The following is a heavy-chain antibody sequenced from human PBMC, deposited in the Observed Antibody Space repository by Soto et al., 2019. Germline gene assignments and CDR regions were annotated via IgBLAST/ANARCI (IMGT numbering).Heavy chain of an antibody. CDR2: VSGRGGSA. D-gene: IGHD2-21*01. CDR3: VRRAGGAVVWYYDL. J-gene: IGHJ2*01. Sequence: EVQLLESGGGLVQRGGSLSLSCAASGFIFNNYAMTWVRQAPGKGLEWVARVSGRGGSAYYADSVKGRLTISRDNSNNTLYLQMTTVRGEDTAVYYCVRRAGGAVVWYYDLWGRGTLVSVFS. V-gene: IGHV3-23*01. CDR1: GFIFNNYA.